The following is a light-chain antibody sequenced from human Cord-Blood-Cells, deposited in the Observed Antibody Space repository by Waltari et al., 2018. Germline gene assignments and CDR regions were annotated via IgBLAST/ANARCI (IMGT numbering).Light chain of an antibody. CDR3: CSYAGSSSWV. CDR2: EGR. Sequence: QSAMTQTASVSGSPGQSITISCTGTSSDVGSYNLVTWYQQHPVKAHKLMMYEGRKRPPGVPNRFSGSKSGNTASLTISGLQAEDEADYYCCSYAGSSSWVFGGGTKLTVL. CDR1: SSDVGSYNL. J-gene: IGLJ3*02. V-gene: IGLV2-23*01.